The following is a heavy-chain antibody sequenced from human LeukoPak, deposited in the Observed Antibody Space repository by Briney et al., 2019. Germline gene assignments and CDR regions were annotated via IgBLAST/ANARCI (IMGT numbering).Heavy chain of an antibody. D-gene: IGHD1-1*01. V-gene: IGHV4-34*01. J-gene: IGHJ4*02. Sequence: SETLSLTCAVYGGSFSGYYWSWIRQPPGKGLEWIGEINHSGSTNYNPSHKSRVTISVDTSKNQFSLKLSSVTAADTAVYYCARELPSPNDHHYFDYWGQGTLVTVSS. CDR3: ARELPSPNDHHYFDY. CDR2: INHSGST. CDR1: GGSFSGYY.